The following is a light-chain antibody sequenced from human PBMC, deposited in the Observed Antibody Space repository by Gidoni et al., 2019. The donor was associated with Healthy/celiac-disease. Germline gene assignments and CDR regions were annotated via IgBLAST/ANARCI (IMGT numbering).Light chain of an antibody. CDR3: SSYTSSSTRN. CDR1: SRDVGGYNY. Sequence: QSALTQPASVSGSPGQSITISCTGTSRDVGGYNYVSWYQQHPGKAPKLMIYDVSNRPSGVSNRVSGSKSGNTASLTISGLQAEDEADYYCSSYTSSSTRNFGTGTKVTVL. J-gene: IGLJ1*01. CDR2: DVS. V-gene: IGLV2-14*03.